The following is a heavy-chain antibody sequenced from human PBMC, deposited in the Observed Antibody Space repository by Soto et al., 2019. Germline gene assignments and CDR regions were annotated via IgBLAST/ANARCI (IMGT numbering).Heavy chain of an antibody. V-gene: IGHV4-34*01. D-gene: IGHD2-8*02. Sequence: SETLSLTCAFYGGSFSGYYWSWIRQPPGKGLEWIGEINHSGSTNYNPSLKSRVTISVDTSKNQFSLKLTSVTAADTAVYYCAKDTITGLFDYWAQGTLVTVSA. J-gene: IGHJ4*02. CDR2: INHSGST. CDR3: AKDTITGLFDY. CDR1: GGSFSGYY.